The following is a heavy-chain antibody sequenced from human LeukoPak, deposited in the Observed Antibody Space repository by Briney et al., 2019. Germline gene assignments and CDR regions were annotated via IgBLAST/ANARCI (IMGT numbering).Heavy chain of an antibody. CDR3: ARDKSYYYGMDV. J-gene: IGHJ6*04. Sequence: GASVKVSCKASGYTFTSYAMHWVRQAPGQRLEWMGWINAGNGNTKYSQKFQGRVTITRDTSASTAHMELSSLRSEDTAVYYCARDKSYYYGMDVWGKGTTVTVSS. CDR2: INAGNGNT. V-gene: IGHV1-3*01. CDR1: GYTFTSYA.